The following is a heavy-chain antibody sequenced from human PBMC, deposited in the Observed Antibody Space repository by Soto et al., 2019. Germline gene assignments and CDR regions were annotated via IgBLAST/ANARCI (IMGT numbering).Heavy chain of an antibody. CDR2: ISYSGST. J-gene: IGHJ4*02. CDR3: ARAVLPATAPFDY. D-gene: IGHD2-2*01. CDR1: GGSISNYY. Sequence: QVQLQESGPRLVKPSETLSLTCIVSGGSISNYYWSWIRQPPGKGLEWIGYISYSGSTNYNPSLQSRVTISVATSKNQFSLKLSSVTAADTAVYYCARAVLPATAPFDYWGQGTLVTVSS. V-gene: IGHV4-59*01.